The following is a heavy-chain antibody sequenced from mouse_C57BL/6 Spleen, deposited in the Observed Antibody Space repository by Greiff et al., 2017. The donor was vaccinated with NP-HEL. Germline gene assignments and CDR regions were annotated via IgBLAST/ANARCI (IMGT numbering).Heavy chain of an antibody. V-gene: IGHV5-9*01. CDR1: GFTFSSYT. CDR3: ARQGTGSPYWYFGV. J-gene: IGHJ1*03. D-gene: IGHD4-1*01. CDR2: ISGGGGNT. Sequence: EVKLVESGGGLVKPGGSLKLSCAASGFTFSSYTMPWVRQTPEKRLEWVATISGGGGNTYYPDSVKGRFTISRDNATNTLYLQMSSLRSEDTALDYCARQGTGSPYWYFGVWGTGTTVTVAS.